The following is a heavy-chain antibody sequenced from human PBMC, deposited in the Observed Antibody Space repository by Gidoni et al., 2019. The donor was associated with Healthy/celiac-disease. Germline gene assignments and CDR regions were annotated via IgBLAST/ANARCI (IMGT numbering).Heavy chain of an antibody. J-gene: IGHJ3*02. V-gene: IGHV1-46*01. D-gene: IGHD5-12*01. Sequence: QVQLVQSGAEVKKPGASVKVSCKSSGSAFTSYYMHWVRQAPGQGLAWMGIINPSGGSTSYAQKFQGRVTMTRDTSTSTVYMELSSLRSEDTAVYYCASFFGRDGYNYDAFDIGAKGQWSPSLQ. CDR1: GSAFTSYY. CDR3: ASFFGRDGYNYDAFD. CDR2: INPSGGST.